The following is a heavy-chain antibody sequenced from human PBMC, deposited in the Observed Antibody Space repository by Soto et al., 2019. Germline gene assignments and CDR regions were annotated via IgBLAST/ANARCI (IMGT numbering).Heavy chain of an antibody. V-gene: IGHV3-23*01. D-gene: IGHD3-9*01. Sequence: EVQLLESGGGLVQPGGSLRLSCAASGFTSSNYAMSWVRQAPGKGLEWVSTISGSGDSTYYADSVKGRFTISRDNSRNTLCLQMNSLRAEDTAVYYCAKALRYFDWLLRPWNSMDVWGQRTTITVSS. CDR2: ISGSGDST. J-gene: IGHJ6*02. CDR1: GFTSSNYA. CDR3: AKALRYFDWLLRPWNSMDV.